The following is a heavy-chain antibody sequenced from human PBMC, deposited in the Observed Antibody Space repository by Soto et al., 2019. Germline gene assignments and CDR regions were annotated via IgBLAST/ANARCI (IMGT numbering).Heavy chain of an antibody. V-gene: IGHV5-51*01. Sequence: GESLKISCKGSGYSFTSYWIGWVRQMPGKGLEWMGIIYPGDSDTRYSPSFQGQVTISADKSISTAYLQWSSLKASDTAMYYCARATGARGITGTTDWFDPWGQGTLVTVSS. CDR3: ARATGARGITGTTDWFDP. D-gene: IGHD1-7*01. CDR1: GYSFTSYW. CDR2: IYPGDSDT. J-gene: IGHJ5*02.